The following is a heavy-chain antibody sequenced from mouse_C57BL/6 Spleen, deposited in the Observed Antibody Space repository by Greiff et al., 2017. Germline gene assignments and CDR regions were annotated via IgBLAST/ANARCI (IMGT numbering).Heavy chain of an antibody. CDR3: ARRSGTGYAMDY. V-gene: IGHV5-17*01. D-gene: IGHD4-1*01. CDR1: GFTFSDYG. CDR2: ISRGSSTI. J-gene: IGHJ4*01. Sequence: EVMLVESGGGLVKPGGSLKLSCAASGFTFSDYGMHWVRQAPEKGLEWVAYISRGSSTIYYADTVKGRFTISRDNAKNTLFLQMTSLRSEDTAMYYCARRSGTGYAMDYWGQGTSVTVSS.